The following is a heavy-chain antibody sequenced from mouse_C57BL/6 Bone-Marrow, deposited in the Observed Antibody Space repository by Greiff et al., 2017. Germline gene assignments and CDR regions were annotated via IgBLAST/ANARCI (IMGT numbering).Heavy chain of an antibody. D-gene: IGHD1-1*01. J-gene: IGHJ1*03. V-gene: IGHV1-19*01. CDR1: GYTFTDYY. Sequence: EVQLQQSGPVLVKPGASVKMSCKASGYTFTDYYMNWVKQSHGKSLEWIGVINPYNGGTSYNQKFKGKATLTVDKSSSTAYMEHNSLTSEDSAVYDCARDGSSYDWYFDVWGTGTTVTVSS. CDR3: ARDGSSYDWYFDV. CDR2: INPYNGGT.